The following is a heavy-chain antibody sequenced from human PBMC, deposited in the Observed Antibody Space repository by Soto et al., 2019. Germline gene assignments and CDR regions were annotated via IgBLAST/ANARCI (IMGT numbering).Heavy chain of an antibody. V-gene: IGHV1-46*01. CDR3: ARPNYYDSSCYPIHFDY. CDR2: INPSGGST. CDR1: GYTFTSYY. D-gene: IGHD3-22*01. Sequence: ASVKVSCKASGYTFTSYYMHWVRQAPGQGLEWMGIINPSGGSTSYAQKFQGRVTMTRDTSTSTVYMELSSLRSEDTAVYYCARPNYYDSSCYPIHFDYWGQGTLVTVS. J-gene: IGHJ4*02.